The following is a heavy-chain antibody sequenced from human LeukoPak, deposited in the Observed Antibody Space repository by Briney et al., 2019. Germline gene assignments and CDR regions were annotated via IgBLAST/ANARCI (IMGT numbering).Heavy chain of an antibody. D-gene: IGHD3-22*01. J-gene: IGHJ4*02. CDR2: ISGSGGST. CDR3: ATSESRYYDSSGYYPFDY. V-gene: IGHV3-23*01. CDR1: GFTFSSYA. Sequence: GGSLRLSCAASGFTFSSYAMSWVRQAPGKGLEWVSGISGSGGSTYYADSVKGRFTISRDNSKNTLYLQMNSLRAEDTAVYYCATSESRYYDSSGYYPFDYWGQGTLVTVSS.